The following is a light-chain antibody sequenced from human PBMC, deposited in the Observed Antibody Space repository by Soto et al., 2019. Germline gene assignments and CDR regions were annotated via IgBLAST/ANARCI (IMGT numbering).Light chain of an antibody. Sequence: EIVMTQSPATLSVSPGERATLSCRASQSVSSNLAWYQQKPGQARRLLIYGAYNRATGITDRFSGSGSGTDFTLTISRLEPDDFAVYYCQQHGTSPITVGQGTRLEIK. CDR1: QSVSSN. V-gene: IGKV3-20*01. CDR3: QQHGTSPIT. J-gene: IGKJ5*01. CDR2: GAY.